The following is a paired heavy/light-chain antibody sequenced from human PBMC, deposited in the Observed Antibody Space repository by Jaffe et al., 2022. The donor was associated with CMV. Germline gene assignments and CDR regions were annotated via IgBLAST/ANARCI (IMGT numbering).Light chain of an antibody. CDR3: QQLGTYPLT. Sequence: IQLTQSPSSLSASVGDRVTLTCRASQGIATSLAWYQQKPGNVPKLLIHTASVLQNGVPSRFSGSGFGTEFTLTISSLQPEDFATYYCQQLGTYPLTFGGGTKVEIK. J-gene: IGKJ4*01. V-gene: IGKV1-9*01. CDR1: QGIATS. CDR2: TAS.
Heavy chain of an antibody. CDR1: GFTFRTYA. CDR3: LREPDYGTPSGFEH. D-gene: IGHD3-10*01. V-gene: IGHV3-64D*06. J-gene: IGHJ1*01. CDR2: ITTTGRNT. Sequence: EVQLVESGGGLVQPGGSLRLSCSASGFTFRTYAMHWVRQAPGKGLEYVGSITTTGRNTYYADSVQGRFIISRDNSKNTLYLQMSSLRSEDTATYYCLREPDYGTPSGFEHWGQGTLVSVSA.